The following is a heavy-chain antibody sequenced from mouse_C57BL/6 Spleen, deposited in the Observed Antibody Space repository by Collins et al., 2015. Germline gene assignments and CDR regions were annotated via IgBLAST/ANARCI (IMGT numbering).Heavy chain of an antibody. J-gene: IGHJ3*01. CDR1: GYSITSDYA. CDR3: ASSLTGTAY. V-gene: IGHV3-2*02. CDR2: ISYSGST. Sequence: DVQLQESGPGLVKPSQSLSLTCTVTGYSITSDYAWNWIRQFPGNKLEWMGYISYSGSTSYNPSLKSRISITRDTSKNQFFLQLNSVTTEDTATYYCASSLTGTAYWGQGTLVTVSA. D-gene: IGHD4-1*01.